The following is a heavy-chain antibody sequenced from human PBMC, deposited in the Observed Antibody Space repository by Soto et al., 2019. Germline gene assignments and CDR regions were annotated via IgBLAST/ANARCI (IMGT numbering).Heavy chain of an antibody. D-gene: IGHD6-19*01. CDR2: ISGSGGST. CDR1: GFTFSSYA. Sequence: GGSLRLSCAASGFTFSSYAMSWVRQAPGKGLEWVSAISGSGGSTYYADSVKGRFTISRDNSKNTLYLQMNSLRAEDTAVYYCAKDRPAKQWLAPRAFDIWGQGTMVTVSS. V-gene: IGHV3-23*01. CDR3: AKDRPAKQWLAPRAFDI. J-gene: IGHJ3*02.